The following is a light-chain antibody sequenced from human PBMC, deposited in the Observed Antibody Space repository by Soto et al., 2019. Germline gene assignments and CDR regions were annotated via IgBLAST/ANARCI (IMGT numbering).Light chain of an antibody. CDR1: SSDVGGYNF. J-gene: IGLJ2*01. Sequence: QSALTQPPSASGSPGQSVTISCAGTSSDVGGYNFVSWYQQHPGKVPKLMIYEVIKRPSGVPDRFSGSKSGNTASLTVSGLHAADEADYYCSSCSGSDHFVVFGGGTKLTVL. CDR3: SSCSGSDHFVV. CDR2: EVI. V-gene: IGLV2-8*01.